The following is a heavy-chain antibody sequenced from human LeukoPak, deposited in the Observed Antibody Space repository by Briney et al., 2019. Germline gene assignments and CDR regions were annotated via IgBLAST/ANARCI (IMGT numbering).Heavy chain of an antibody. J-gene: IGHJ5*02. CDR3: ARRTFSYGFRFDP. CDR2: IDYSGSA. V-gene: IGHV4-39*01. Sequence: SETLSLTCTVAGGSISVTNYYWAWIRQPPGKGLEWIGSIDYSGSAVYNPSLNSRLTISVDTSKNQVSLKVPSVTAADTAVYYCARRTFSYGFRFDPWGQGTLVIVSS. CDR1: GGSISVTNYY. D-gene: IGHD3-16*02.